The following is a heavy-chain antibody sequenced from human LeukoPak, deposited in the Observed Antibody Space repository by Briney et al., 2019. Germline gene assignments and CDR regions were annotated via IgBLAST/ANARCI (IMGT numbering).Heavy chain of an antibody. CDR3: ATRLCTIAACRASSYKSLDV. J-gene: IGHJ6*04. D-gene: IGHD2-8*01. Sequence: GGSLRLSCAASGFTFSSYAMSWVRQAPGKGLEWVSAISGSGGSTYYADSVKGRFTISRDNAKNSVHLQMNSLRAEDTAVYYCATRLCTIAACRASSYKSLDVWGKGTTVTVSS. V-gene: IGHV3-23*01. CDR2: ISGSGGST. CDR1: GFTFSSYA.